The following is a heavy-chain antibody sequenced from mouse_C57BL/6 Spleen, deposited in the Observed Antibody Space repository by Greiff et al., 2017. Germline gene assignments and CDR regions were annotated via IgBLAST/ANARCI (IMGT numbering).Heavy chain of an antibody. J-gene: IGHJ2*01. CDR1: GFTFSSYG. D-gene: IGHD2-2*01. CDR3: ARHRNGYDCYFDY. CDR2: ISSGGSYT. V-gene: IGHV5-6*01. Sequence: DVQLQESGGDLVKPGGSLKLSCAASGFTFSSYGMSWVRQTPDKRLEWVATISSGGSYTYYPDSVKGRFTISRDNAKNTLYLQMSSLKSEDTAMYYCARHRNGYDCYFDYWGQGTTLTVSS.